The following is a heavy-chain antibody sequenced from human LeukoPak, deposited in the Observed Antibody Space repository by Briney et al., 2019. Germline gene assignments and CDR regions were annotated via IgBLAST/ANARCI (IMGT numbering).Heavy chain of an antibody. CDR2: ISSSSSYI. V-gene: IGHV3-21*01. J-gene: IGHJ4*02. CDR3: ARSCQPLLSEVDY. D-gene: IGHD2-21*02. CDR1: GFTFGDYA. Sequence: GGSLRLSCTASGFTFGDYAMSWFRQAPGKGLEWVSSISSSSSYIYYADSVKGRFTISRDNAKNSLYLQMNSLRAEDTAVYYCARSCQPLLSEVDYWGQGTLVTVSS.